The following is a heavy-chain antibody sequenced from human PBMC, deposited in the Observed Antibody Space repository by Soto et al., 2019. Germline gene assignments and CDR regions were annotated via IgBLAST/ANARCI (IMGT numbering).Heavy chain of an antibody. D-gene: IGHD3-9*01. V-gene: IGHV1-24*01. Sequence: ASVKVSCKVSGYTLTELSMHWVRQAPGKGLEWMGGFDPEDGETIYAQKFQGRVTMTEDTSTDTAYMELSSLRSEDTAVYFCALFDWLIKGGSFDPWGQGTLVTVSS. CDR2: FDPEDGET. CDR1: GYTLTELS. CDR3: ALFDWLIKGGSFDP. J-gene: IGHJ5*02.